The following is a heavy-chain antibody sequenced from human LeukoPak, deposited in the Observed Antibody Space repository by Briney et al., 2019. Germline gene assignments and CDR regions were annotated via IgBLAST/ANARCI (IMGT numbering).Heavy chain of an antibody. D-gene: IGHD3-22*01. CDR1: GFTFSDYY. Sequence: GGSLRLSCAASGFTFSDYYMSWIRQAPGKGLEWVSYTSSSGSTIYYADSVKGRFAISRDNAKNSLYLQMNSLRAEDTAVYYCARDRSGYYYGNDAFDIWGQGTMVTVSS. CDR2: TSSSGSTI. CDR3: ARDRSGYYYGNDAFDI. V-gene: IGHV3-11*01. J-gene: IGHJ3*02.